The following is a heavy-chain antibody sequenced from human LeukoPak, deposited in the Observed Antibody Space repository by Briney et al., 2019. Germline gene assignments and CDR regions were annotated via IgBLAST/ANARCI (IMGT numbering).Heavy chain of an antibody. J-gene: IGHJ4*02. CDR2: ISGSGGST. V-gene: IGHV3-23*01. CDR3: AKDRSSSGWYASFFDY. D-gene: IGHD6-19*01. Sequence: GGSLRLSCAASGFTLSSYAMSWVRQAPGKGLEWVSAISGSGGSTYYADSVKGRFTISRGNSKNTLYLQMNSLRAEDTAVYYCAKDRSSSGWYASFFDYWGQGTLVTVSS. CDR1: GFTLSSYA.